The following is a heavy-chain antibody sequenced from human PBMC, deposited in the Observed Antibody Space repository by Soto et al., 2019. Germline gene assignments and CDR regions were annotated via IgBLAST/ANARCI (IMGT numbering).Heavy chain of an antibody. J-gene: IGHJ4*02. Sequence: SETLSLTCTVSGDSISNYYWAWIRQPPGKGLEWIGYVHSNGNTHHNPSLKSRVTISMDTSKNQFSLNLTSVTAADTAVSYCARDNITGLFDYWGQGTPVTVSS. V-gene: IGHV4-59*12. CDR2: VHSNGNT. CDR3: ARDNITGLFDY. CDR1: GDSISNYY. D-gene: IGHD2-8*02.